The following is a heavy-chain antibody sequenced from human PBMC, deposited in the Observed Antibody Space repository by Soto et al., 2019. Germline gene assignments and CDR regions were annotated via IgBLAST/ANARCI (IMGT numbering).Heavy chain of an antibody. D-gene: IGHD3-16*01. Sequence: EVRLVESGGGLVQPGGSLSLSCVASGFTLANSWMTWIRHTPGKGLEWVAYINGDGSEKSYVDSVKGRFTISRDNAKNSLDLQRNSLRAEDTAVYYCARDPSFGAFNIWGQGIVVSVSA. V-gene: IGHV3-7*01. CDR1: GFTLANSW. CDR3: ARDPSFGAFNI. J-gene: IGHJ3*02. CDR2: INGDGSEK.